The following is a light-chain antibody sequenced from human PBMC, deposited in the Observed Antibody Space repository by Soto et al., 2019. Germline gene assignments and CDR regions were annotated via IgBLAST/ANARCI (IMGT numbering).Light chain of an antibody. V-gene: IGKV3-20*01. Sequence: EIVLTQSSGTLSFSPGERVTLSCRASQSVSSNYLAWYQQKSGQAPRLLIYRASTRATGIPDRFSGSGSGTDFSLIISRLEPEDSAVYYCQQYAASPLTFGGGTKLEIK. CDR3: QQYAASPLT. J-gene: IGKJ4*01. CDR2: RAS. CDR1: QSVSSNY.